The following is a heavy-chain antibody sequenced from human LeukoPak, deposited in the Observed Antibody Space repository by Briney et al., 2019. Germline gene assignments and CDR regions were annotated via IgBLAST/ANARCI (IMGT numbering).Heavy chain of an antibody. D-gene: IGHD3-22*01. V-gene: IGHV3-74*01. CDR3: ARGTLGYHYDTSGHHDY. CDR2: INSDGTIT. J-gene: IGHJ4*02. CDR1: GFTFSNYR. Sequence: PAGYLRLSCADSGFTFSNYRMHWVRQAPGKGLVWVSRINSDGTITSYADSVKGRFTISRDNAKNTLYLQMNSLRAEDTAVYYCARGTLGYHYDTSGHHDYWGQGTLVTVSS.